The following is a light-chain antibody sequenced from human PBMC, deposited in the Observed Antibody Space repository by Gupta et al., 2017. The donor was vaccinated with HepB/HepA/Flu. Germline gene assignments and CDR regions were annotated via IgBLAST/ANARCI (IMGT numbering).Light chain of an antibody. J-gene: IGKJ3*01. V-gene: IGKV3-20*01. CDR2: STT. Sequence: PGDRATLSCRASQNVASNFLVWYQQKPGHAPRLLNDSTTKRATGIPERCSGSGSGTDFTLTRSRLEAEDVAVYYCQHYGTSLVFGPGTRVEIK. CDR3: QHYGTSLV. CDR1: QNVASNF.